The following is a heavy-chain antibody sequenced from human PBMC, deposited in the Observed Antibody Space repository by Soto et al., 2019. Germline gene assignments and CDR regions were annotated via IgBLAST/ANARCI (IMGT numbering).Heavy chain of an antibody. CDR2: IYHSGST. J-gene: IGHJ4*02. V-gene: IGHV4-30-2*01. CDR1: GGSISSGGYS. CDR3: GYCISTSCPAIDY. Sequence: QLQLQESGSGLVKPSQTLSLTCAVSGGSISSGGYSWSWIRQPPGKGLEWIGYIYHSGSTYYNPSLKSRVTISVDRSKNQFSLKLSSVTAADTAVYYCGYCISTSCPAIDYWGQGTLVTVSS. D-gene: IGHD2-2*01.